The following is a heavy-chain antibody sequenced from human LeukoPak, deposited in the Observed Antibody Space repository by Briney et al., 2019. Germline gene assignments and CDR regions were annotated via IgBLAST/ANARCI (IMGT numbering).Heavy chain of an antibody. V-gene: IGHV4-34*01. D-gene: IGHD3-10*01. CDR1: GGSYSGYY. Sequence: SETLSLTCAVYGGSYSGYYWSWIRQPPGKGLEWIGEINHSGSTNYNPSLKSRVTISVDTSKNQFSLKLSSVTAADTAVYYCARGGYYGSGNDFRFDPWGQGTLVTVSS. CDR2: INHSGST. J-gene: IGHJ5*02. CDR3: ARGGYYGSGNDFRFDP.